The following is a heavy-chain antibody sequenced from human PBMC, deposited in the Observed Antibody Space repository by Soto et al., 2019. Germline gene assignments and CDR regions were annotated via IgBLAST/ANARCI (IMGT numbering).Heavy chain of an antibody. CDR3: ARVVGGTYYYDSSGYYYLDY. Sequence: SETLSLTCTVSGGSISSGDYYWSWIRQPPGKGLEWIGYIYYSGSTYYNPSLKSRVTISVDTSKNQFSLKLSSVTAADTAVYYCARVVGGTYYYDSSGYYYLDYWGQGTLVTVSS. D-gene: IGHD3-22*01. CDR1: GGSISSGDYY. J-gene: IGHJ4*02. V-gene: IGHV4-30-4*01. CDR2: IYYSGST.